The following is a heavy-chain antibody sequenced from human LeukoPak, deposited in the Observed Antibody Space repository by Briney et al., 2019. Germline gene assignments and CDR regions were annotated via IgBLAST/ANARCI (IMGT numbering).Heavy chain of an antibody. CDR1: GFTFDDYA. Sequence: GGSLRLSCAASGFTFDDYAMHWVRQAPGKGLEWVSGISWNSGSIGYADSVMGRFTISRDNAKNSLYLQMNRLRAEDTALYYCAKTSGWYLIDAFDIWGQGTMVTVSS. CDR3: AKTSGWYLIDAFDI. CDR2: ISWNSGSI. D-gene: IGHD6-19*01. J-gene: IGHJ3*02. V-gene: IGHV3-9*01.